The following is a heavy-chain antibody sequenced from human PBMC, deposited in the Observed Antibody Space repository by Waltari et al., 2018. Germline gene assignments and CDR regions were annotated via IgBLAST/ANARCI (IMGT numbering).Heavy chain of an antibody. D-gene: IGHD2-2*01. CDR2: ITPVSGAG. CDR3: AKVSWASVEPAWGYIQL. CDR1: GGAFTKYG. Sequence: QVHLVQAGAEVKKPGSSVGVFCTASGGAFTKYGITWVRQAPGQGLVWRGGITPVSGAGSSAQRFQNRVAISADESTTTSYLDLSNLRVDDTAIYYCAKVSWASVEPAWGYIQLWGQGTLVTVSS. J-gene: IGHJ1*01. V-gene: IGHV1-69*01.